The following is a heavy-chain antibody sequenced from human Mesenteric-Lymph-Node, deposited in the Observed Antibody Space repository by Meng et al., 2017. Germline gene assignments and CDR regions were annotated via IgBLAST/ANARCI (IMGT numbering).Heavy chain of an antibody. CDR3: ARGGYYYDKLYYYYGMDV. Sequence: SETLSLTCTVSGGSISSYYWSWIRQPPGKGLEWIGYIYYSGSTNYNPSLKSRVTISVDTSKNQFSLKLSSVTAADTAVYYCARGGYYYDKLYYYYGMDVWGQGTTVTVSS. CDR2: IYYSGST. V-gene: IGHV4-59*12. CDR1: GGSISSYY. J-gene: IGHJ6*02. D-gene: IGHD3-22*01.